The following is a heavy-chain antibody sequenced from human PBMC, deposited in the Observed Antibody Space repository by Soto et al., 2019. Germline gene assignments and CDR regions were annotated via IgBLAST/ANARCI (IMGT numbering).Heavy chain of an antibody. V-gene: IGHV5-51*01. Sequence: GASLKISCKGSGYSFTNYWIDWVRQMPGKGLEWMGTMYLGDSDTRYSPSFQGQVTISADKSISTAYLHWSSLKASDTAMYYCARVVDTSMAIDYWGQGTLVTVSS. J-gene: IGHJ4*02. D-gene: IGHD5-18*01. CDR3: ARVVDTSMAIDY. CDR2: MYLGDSDT. CDR1: GYSFTNYW.